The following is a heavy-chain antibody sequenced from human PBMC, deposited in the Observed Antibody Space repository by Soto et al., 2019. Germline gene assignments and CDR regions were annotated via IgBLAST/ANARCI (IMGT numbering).Heavy chain of an antibody. Sequence: SQTLSLTCAISGESVSTNRATWDWIRQCPSRGVGWLGVRDYRSKWYHDYAAPVKRRLTLHAATSNNPLSLQLNSVPPDDTAVYYCARLIGDSWLDSWGQGTLVTVSS. CDR1: GESVSTNRAT. J-gene: IGHJ5*01. D-gene: IGHD2-8*01. V-gene: IGHV6-1*01. CDR3: ARLIGDSWLDS. CDR2: RDYRSKWYH.